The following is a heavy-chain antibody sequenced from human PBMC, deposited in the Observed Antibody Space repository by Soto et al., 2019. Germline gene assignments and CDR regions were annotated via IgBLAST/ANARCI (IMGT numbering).Heavy chain of an antibody. J-gene: IGHJ4*02. CDR3: ARHHVAVAGSDY. V-gene: IGHV4-39*01. D-gene: IGHD6-19*01. Sequence: SETLSLTCTVSGGSISSSSYYWGWIRQPPGKGLEWIGSICYSGSTYYNPSLKSRVTISVDTSKNQFSLKLSSVTAADTAVYYCARHHVAVAGSDYWGQGTLVTVSS. CDR1: GGSISSSSYY. CDR2: ICYSGST.